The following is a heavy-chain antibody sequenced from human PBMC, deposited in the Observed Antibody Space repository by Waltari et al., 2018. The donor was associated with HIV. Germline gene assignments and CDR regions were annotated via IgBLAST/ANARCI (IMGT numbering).Heavy chain of an antibody. D-gene: IGHD1-26*01. V-gene: IGHV4-61*01. CDR3: ASGLGGTYHYFDL. CDR1: GGSVNTDTFY. Sequence: QVQLQESGPGLVGPSETLSLTCIVSGGSVNTDTFYWTWIRQAPGKGLEWIGDGSSTGNTNYNPTLKTRVTMSMTSSKNRFSLKSVSVTAADTAIYFCASGLGGTYHYFDLWGRGTLVTVSS. J-gene: IGHJ2*01. CDR2: GSSTGNT.